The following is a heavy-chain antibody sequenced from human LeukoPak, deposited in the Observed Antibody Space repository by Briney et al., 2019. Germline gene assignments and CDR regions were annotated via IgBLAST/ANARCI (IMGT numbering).Heavy chain of an antibody. V-gene: IGHV1-2*02. CDR1: GYTFTAYY. CDR3: ARESEAYYYGSGSYYYDY. CDR2: INPNNGGT. D-gene: IGHD3-10*01. Sequence: ASVKVSCKASGYTFTAYYMHWVRQAPGQGLEWMGWINPNNGGTNYAQKFQGRVTMTRDTSISTAYVELSRLRSDDTAVYYCARESEAYYYGSGSYYYDYWGQGTLVTVSS. J-gene: IGHJ4*02.